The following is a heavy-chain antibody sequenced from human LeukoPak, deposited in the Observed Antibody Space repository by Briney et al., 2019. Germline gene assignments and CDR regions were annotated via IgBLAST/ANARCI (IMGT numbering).Heavy chain of an antibody. CDR1: GGSFSGYY. Sequence: SETLSLTCAVYGGSFSGYYWSWIRQPPGKGLEWIGEINHSGSTNYNPSLKSRVTISVDTSKNQFSLKLSSVTAADTAVYYCAGDPQMTTVTTGDWFDPWGQGTLVTVSS. D-gene: IGHD4-17*01. J-gene: IGHJ5*02. CDR2: INHSGST. CDR3: AGDPQMTTVTTGDWFDP. V-gene: IGHV4-34*01.